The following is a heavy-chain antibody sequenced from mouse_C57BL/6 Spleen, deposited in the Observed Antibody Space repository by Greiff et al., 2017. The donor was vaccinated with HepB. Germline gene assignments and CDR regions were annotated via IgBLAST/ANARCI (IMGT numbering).Heavy chain of an antibody. CDR1: GYTFTSYW. CDR3: ARSYGSRPHYFDY. J-gene: IGHJ2*01. D-gene: IGHD1-1*01. V-gene: IGHV1-64*01. Sequence: QVHVKQPGAELVKPGASVKLSCKASGYTFTSYWMHWVKQRPGQGLEWIGMIHPNSGSTNYNEKFKSKATLTVDKSSSTAYMQLSSLTSEDSAVYYCARSYGSRPHYFDYWGQGTTLTVSS. CDR2: IHPNSGST.